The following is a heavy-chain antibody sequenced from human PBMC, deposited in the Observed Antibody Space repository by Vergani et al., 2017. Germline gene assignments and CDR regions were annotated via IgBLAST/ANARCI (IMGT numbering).Heavy chain of an antibody. J-gene: IGHJ2*01. CDR3: AKVPAATTSSWYVDWYFDL. Sequence: EVQLVESGGGLVQPGRSLRLSCAASGFTFDDYAMHWVRQAPGKGLEWVSGISWNSGSIGYADSVKGRFPISRDNAKNSLYLQMNSLRAEDTALYYCAKVPAATTSSWYVDWYFDLWGRGTLVTVSS. V-gene: IGHV3-9*01. D-gene: IGHD6-13*01. CDR1: GFTFDDYA. CDR2: ISWNSGSI.